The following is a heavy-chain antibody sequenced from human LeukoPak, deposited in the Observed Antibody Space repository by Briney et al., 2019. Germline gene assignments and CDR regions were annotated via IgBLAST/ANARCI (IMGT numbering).Heavy chain of an antibody. V-gene: IGHV3-21*01. CDR2: ISGSSSYI. Sequence: SGGSLRLSCAASGFSFSSYSMNWVRQAPGKWLEWVSSISGSSSYIYYADSVKGRFTISRDNANNSLYLQMNGLRAEDTAVYYCARDHQGYCSGGSCTYFDYWGQGTLLTVSS. CDR1: GFSFSSYS. CDR3: ARDHQGYCSGGSCTYFDY. D-gene: IGHD2-15*01. J-gene: IGHJ4*02.